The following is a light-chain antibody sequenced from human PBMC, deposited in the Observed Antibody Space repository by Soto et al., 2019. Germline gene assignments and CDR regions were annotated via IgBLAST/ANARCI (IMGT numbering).Light chain of an antibody. J-gene: IGLJ1*01. Sequence: QSVLTQPPSASGSPGQSVTISCTGTSSEVGAYNYVSWYQQLPGKAPKLIIYEVSKRPSGVPDRFSGSKSGNTASLTVSGLQPEDEADYYCTSYAGTYSFFYVFGTGTKVTVL. CDR1: SSEVGAYNY. CDR2: EVS. V-gene: IGLV2-8*01. CDR3: TSYAGTYSFFYV.